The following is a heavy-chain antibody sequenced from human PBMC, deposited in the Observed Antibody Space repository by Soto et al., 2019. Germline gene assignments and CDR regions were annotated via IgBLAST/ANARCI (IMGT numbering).Heavy chain of an antibody. CDR2: ISAYNGNT. J-gene: IGHJ4*02. CDR3: ARSRVGGVLRFLEWLNDY. D-gene: IGHD3-3*01. Sequence: ASVKVSCKASGYTFTSYGISWVRQAPGQGLEWMGWISAYNGNTNYAQKLQGRVTMTTDTSTSTAYMELRSLRSDDTAVYYCARSRVGGVLRFLEWLNDYWGQGTLVTVSS. V-gene: IGHV1-18*01. CDR1: GYTFTSYG.